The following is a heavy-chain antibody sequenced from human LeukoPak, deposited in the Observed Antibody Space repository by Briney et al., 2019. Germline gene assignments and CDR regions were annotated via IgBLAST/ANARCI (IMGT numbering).Heavy chain of an antibody. J-gene: IGHJ4*02. V-gene: IGHV3-23*01. Sequence: GGSLRLSRAVSGFAFSVYAMSWVRQAPGKGLEWVSAISGSISGSGGSTYYADSVKGRFTISRDNSKNTLFLQLNSLRAEDTAVYYCAKEGIAVASFDYWGQGTLVTVSS. CDR3: AKEGIAVASFDY. CDR1: GFAFSVYA. D-gene: IGHD6-19*01. CDR2: ISGSISGSGGST.